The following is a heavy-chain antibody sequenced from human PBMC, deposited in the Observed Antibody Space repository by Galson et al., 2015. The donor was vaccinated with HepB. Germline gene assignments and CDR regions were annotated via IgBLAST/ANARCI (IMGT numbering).Heavy chain of an antibody. Sequence: SLRLSCAASGFTFSGSAMHWVRQASGKGLEWVGRIRGKANNYATASAASVKGRFTVSRDDSKNTAYLQMNSLKTEDTAVYYCTREKSNYFSSGSSEYCFDYWGQGTLVTVSS. J-gene: IGHJ4*02. CDR3: TREKSNYFSSGSSEYCFDY. CDR1: GFTFSGSA. V-gene: IGHV3-73*01. D-gene: IGHD3-10*01. CDR2: IRGKANNYAT.